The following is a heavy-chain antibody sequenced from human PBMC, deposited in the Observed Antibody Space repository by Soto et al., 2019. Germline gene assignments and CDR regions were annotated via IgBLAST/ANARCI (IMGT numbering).Heavy chain of an antibody. J-gene: IGHJ4*02. D-gene: IGHD1-26*01. CDR3: AGDIWSGSYRFDY. CDR2: MYYSGST. CDR1: GASISSGGYY. V-gene: IGHV4-31*03. Sequence: SETLSLTCTVSGASISSGGYYWGWIRQHPGKGLEWIGYMYYSGSTYYNPSLKSRVAISVDTSKNQFSLKLSSVTAAYTAIYYCAGDIWSGSYRFDYWGQGTLVTVSS.